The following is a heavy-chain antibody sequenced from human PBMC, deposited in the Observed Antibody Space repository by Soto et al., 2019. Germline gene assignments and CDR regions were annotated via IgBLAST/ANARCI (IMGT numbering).Heavy chain of an antibody. Sequence: TLSLTCTVSGGSISSGGYYWSWIRQHPGKGLEWIGYIYYSGSTYYNPSLKSRVTISVDTSKNQFSLKLSSVTAADTAVYYCARAENYYYSSGSPAPFDYWGQGTLVTVSS. CDR3: ARAENYYYSSGSPAPFDY. D-gene: IGHD3-22*01. CDR2: IYYSGST. J-gene: IGHJ4*02. CDR1: GGSISSGGYY. V-gene: IGHV4-31*03.